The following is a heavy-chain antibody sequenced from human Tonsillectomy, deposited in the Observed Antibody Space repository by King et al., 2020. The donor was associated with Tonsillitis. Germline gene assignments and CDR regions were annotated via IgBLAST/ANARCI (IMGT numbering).Heavy chain of an antibody. Sequence: VQLVQSGAEVKKPGSSVKVSCKASGGTFSKFIFNWVRQAPGPGLEWMGAVIPIFRSANYAQKFQGRLTITADESTSTGYMELSNLRSDDTAVYYCATSQMARLGELAPPDSWGRGTLVTVSS. D-gene: IGHD3-16*01. CDR1: GGTFSKFI. CDR3: ATSQMARLGELAPPDS. CDR2: VIPIFRSA. V-gene: IGHV1-69*01. J-gene: IGHJ4*02.